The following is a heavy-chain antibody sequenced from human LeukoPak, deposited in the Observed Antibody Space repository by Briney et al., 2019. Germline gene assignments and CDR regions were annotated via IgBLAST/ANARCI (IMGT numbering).Heavy chain of an antibody. CDR3: ARDREQQLARGWFDP. CDR2: IYTSGST. Sequence: SETLSLTCTVSGGSISGGSYYWSWLRQPAGKGLEWIGRIYTSGSTNYNPSLKSRVTISVDTSKNQFSLKLSSVTAADTAVYYCARDREQQLARGWFDPWGQGTLVTVSS. J-gene: IGHJ5*02. CDR1: GGSISGGSYY. D-gene: IGHD6-13*01. V-gene: IGHV4-61*02.